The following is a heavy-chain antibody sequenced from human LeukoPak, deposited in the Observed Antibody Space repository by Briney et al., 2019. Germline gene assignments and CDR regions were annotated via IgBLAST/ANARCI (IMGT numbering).Heavy chain of an antibody. CDR3: GRGGDTAMGYFDY. Sequence: GGSLRLSCAASALTFDDYGMSSVRQAPGNRLECVSGINWNGGSTGYADSVKGRFPISRDNARNSLYLQMNSLRAEDTALYYCGRGGDTAMGYFDYWGQGTLVTVSS. CDR2: INWNGGST. CDR1: ALTFDDYG. J-gene: IGHJ4*02. D-gene: IGHD5-18*01. V-gene: IGHV3-20*04.